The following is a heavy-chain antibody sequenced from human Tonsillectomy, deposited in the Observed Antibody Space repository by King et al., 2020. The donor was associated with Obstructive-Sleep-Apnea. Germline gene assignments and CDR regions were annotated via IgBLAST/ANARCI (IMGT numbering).Heavy chain of an antibody. CDR3: ARYSSSWLHDAFDI. CDR1: GGSISSSSYY. Sequence: RLPLQESGPGLVKPSETLSLTCTVSGGSISSSSYYWGWIRQPPGKGLEWIGSIYYSGSTYYNPSLKSRVTISVDTSKNQFSLKLSSVTAADTAVYYCARYSSSWLHDAFDIWGQGTMVTVSS. D-gene: IGHD6-13*01. CDR2: IYYSGST. V-gene: IGHV4-39*06. J-gene: IGHJ3*02.